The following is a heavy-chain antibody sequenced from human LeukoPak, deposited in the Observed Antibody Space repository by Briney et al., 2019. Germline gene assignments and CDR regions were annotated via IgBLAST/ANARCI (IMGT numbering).Heavy chain of an antibody. CDR2: INHSGST. CDR1: GGSFSGYY. V-gene: IGHV4-34*01. CDR3: AREDSSSIYYMDV. D-gene: IGHD6-6*01. Sequence: SETLSLTCAVYGGSFSGYYWSWIRQPPGKGLEWIGEINHSGSTNYNPSLKSRVTISVDTSKNQFSLKLSSVTAAGTAVYYCAREDSSSIYYMDVWGKGTTVTVSS. J-gene: IGHJ6*03.